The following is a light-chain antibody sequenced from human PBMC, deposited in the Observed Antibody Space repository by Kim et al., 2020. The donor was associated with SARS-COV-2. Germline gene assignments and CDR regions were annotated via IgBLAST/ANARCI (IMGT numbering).Light chain of an antibody. CDR2: DVS. J-gene: IGLJ2*01. V-gene: IGLV2-14*03. CDR1: SSDVGGYNY. CDR3: SSYTSSSTLE. Sequence: QSALTQPASVSGFPGQSITISCTGTSSDVGGYNYVSWYQQHPGKAPKLMIYDVSNRPSGVSNRFSGSKSGNTASLTISGLQAEDEADYYCSSYTSSSTLEIGGGTKLTVL.